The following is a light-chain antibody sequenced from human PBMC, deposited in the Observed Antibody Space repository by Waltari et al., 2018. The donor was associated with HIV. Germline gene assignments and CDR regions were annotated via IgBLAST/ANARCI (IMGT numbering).Light chain of an antibody. Sequence: DIQMTQSPSSLSASVGDRVTITCQASQDIKRYLNWYQQKPGKSPKLLIYDVSDLETGVPPRFSGRGSGTDFTFTITNLQPEDFATYYCQQYETLPPMYTFGQGTKLEIK. V-gene: IGKV1-33*01. CDR1: QDIKRY. CDR3: QQYETLPPMYT. J-gene: IGKJ2*01. CDR2: DVS.